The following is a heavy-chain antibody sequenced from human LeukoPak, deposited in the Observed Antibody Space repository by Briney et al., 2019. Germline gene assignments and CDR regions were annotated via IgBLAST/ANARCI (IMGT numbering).Heavy chain of an antibody. V-gene: IGHV3-30-3*01. D-gene: IGHD6-13*01. CDR2: ISYDGSNK. CDR3: ARGSSSWPDYYYYYMDV. J-gene: IGHJ6*03. Sequence: GGSLRLSCAASGFTFSSYAMHWVRQAPGKGLEWVAVISYDGSNKYYADSVKGRFTISRDNSKNTLYLQMNSLRAEDTAVYYCARGSSSWPDYYYYYMDVWGKGTTVTVSS. CDR1: GFTFSSYA.